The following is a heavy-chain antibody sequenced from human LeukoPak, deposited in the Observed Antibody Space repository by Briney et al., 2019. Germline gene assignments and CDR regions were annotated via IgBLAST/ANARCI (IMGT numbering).Heavy chain of an antibody. CDR2: ISGSGGST. V-gene: IGHV3-23*01. J-gene: IGHJ5*02. CDR1: GFTFSSYA. Sequence: RTGGSLRLSCAASGFTFSSYAMSWVRQAPGKGLEWVSAISGSGGSTYYADSVKGRFTISRDNSKNTLYLQMNSLRAEDTAVYYCANGEGSGWGPNWFDPWGQGTLVTVSS. CDR3: ANGEGSGWGPNWFDP. D-gene: IGHD6-19*01.